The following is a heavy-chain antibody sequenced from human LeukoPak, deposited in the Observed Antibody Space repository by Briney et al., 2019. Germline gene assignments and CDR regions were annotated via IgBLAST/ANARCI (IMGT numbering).Heavy chain of an antibody. CDR2: IYHSEST. J-gene: IGHJ4*02. CDR3: ARAGSGSGSYTPLLDY. Sequence: PSETLSLTCAVSGRSISRGGYSWSWIRQPPGKGLEWIGYIYHSESTYYNPSLKSRVTISVDRSKNQFSLKLSSVTAADTAVYYCARAGSGSGSYTPLLDYWGQGTLVTVSS. V-gene: IGHV4-30-2*01. D-gene: IGHD3-10*01. CDR1: GRSISRGGYS.